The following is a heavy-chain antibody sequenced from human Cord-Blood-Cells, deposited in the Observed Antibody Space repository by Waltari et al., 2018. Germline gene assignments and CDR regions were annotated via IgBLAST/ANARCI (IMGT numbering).Heavy chain of an antibody. D-gene: IGHD7-27*01. J-gene: IGHJ4*02. Sequence: QVQLQESGPGLVKSSETLSLTCTVSGGSISSYYWSWIRQPPGKGLEWIGYIYYSGSTNYNPSLKSRVTISVDTSKNQFALKLSSVTAADTAVYYCARVDWGGGFDYWGQGTLVTVSP. CDR2: IYYSGST. CDR1: GGSISSYY. CDR3: ARVDWGGGFDY. V-gene: IGHV4-59*01.